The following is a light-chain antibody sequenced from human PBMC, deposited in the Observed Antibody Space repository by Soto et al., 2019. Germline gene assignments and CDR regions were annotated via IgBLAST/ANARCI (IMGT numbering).Light chain of an antibody. CDR2: DAS. CDR3: QQYKSMLS. Sequence: DVHMTQSPSSLSASEGDRVTITCQSSHDVSRNLNWFQQKPGEAPQLLIYDASNLERGVPSRFSGSGSGTDFTLTISSLQPEDGATYYCQQYKSMLSFGGGTEVEIK. CDR1: HDVSRN. V-gene: IGKV1-33*01. J-gene: IGKJ4*01.